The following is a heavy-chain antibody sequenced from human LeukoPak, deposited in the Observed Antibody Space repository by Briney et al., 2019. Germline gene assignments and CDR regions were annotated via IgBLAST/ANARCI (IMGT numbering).Heavy chain of an antibody. CDR2: LWYDETNK. CDR1: GLTFSSYA. V-gene: IGHV3-33*08. J-gene: IGHJ5*02. Sequence: GGSLRLSCAASGLTFSSYAMSWVRQAPGKGLEWVASLWYDETNKYYADSVKGRFTISRDNFKNTLNLQMDSLRAEDTAIYYCARARDNYDNSGFSALDLWGQGTLVSVSS. CDR3: ARARDNYDNSGFSALDL. D-gene: IGHD3-22*01.